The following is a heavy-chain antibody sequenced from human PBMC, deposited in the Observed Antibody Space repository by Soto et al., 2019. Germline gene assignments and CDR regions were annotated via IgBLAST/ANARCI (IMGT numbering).Heavy chain of an antibody. V-gene: IGHV3-74*01. CDR2: ISGDGRYI. D-gene: IGHD2-21*02. CDR1: GFTFSSYL. CDR3: AIVGYCNGDCYSDY. Sequence: EVQLVESGGGLVQPGGSLRLSCAASGFTFSSYLLHWVRQVPGKGLVWVSRISGDGRYITYADSVKGRFTISRDSAKNTLYLPMHRLRAEDTAVYYCAIVGYCNGDCYSDYWGKGTLVTVSS. J-gene: IGHJ4*02.